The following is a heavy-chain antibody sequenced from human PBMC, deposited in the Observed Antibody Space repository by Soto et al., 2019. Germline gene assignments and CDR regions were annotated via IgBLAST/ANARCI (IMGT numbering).Heavy chain of an antibody. CDR1: GFSLTTRQVG. D-gene: IGHD3-16*01. CDR3: AHLMITDGGGIGDDAFDI. Sequence: QITLKESGPTLVEPTQTLTLTCTFSGFSLTTRQVGVGWIRQPPGQALEWVAVIYWDNDKRYSPSLERRLTVTKDTSKNQVVLTMTNMDPMDTATYYCAHLMITDGGGIGDDAFDIWGQGTTVTVSS. V-gene: IGHV2-5*02. J-gene: IGHJ3*02. CDR2: IYWDNDK.